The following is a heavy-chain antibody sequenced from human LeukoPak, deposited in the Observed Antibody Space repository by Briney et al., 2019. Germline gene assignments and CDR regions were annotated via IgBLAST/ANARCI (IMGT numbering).Heavy chain of an antibody. CDR2: IIPIFGSA. Sequence: SVKVSCKASGGTFSSYTITWVRQAPGQGLEWMGGIIPIFGSANYAQKFQGRATITADESTSTAYMELTRLRSDDTAVYYCAILVNWSPPPFDYWGQGTLVTVSS. D-gene: IGHD1-1*01. CDR3: AILVNWSPPPFDY. V-gene: IGHV1-69*13. CDR1: GGTFSSYT. J-gene: IGHJ4*02.